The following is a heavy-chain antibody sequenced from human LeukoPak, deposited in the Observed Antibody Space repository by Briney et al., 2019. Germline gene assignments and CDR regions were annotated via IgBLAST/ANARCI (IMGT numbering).Heavy chain of an antibody. D-gene: IGHD3-10*01. CDR1: GYTFTTYY. CDR3: AREGAPGVRGVINLYFDY. V-gene: IGHV1-2*02. CDR2: INPNSGGT. J-gene: IGHJ4*02. Sequence: GASVKVSCKASGYTFTTYYMHWVRQAPGQGLEWMGWINPNSGGTNYAQKFQSRVTMTRDTSISTAYMELSRLRSDDTAVYYCAREGAPGVRGVINLYFDYWGQGTLVTVSS.